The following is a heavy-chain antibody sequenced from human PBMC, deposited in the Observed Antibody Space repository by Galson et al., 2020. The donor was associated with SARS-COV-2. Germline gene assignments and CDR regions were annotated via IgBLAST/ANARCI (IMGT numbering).Heavy chain of an antibody. D-gene: IGHD6-19*01. CDR1: GGSISSSSHY. V-gene: IGHV4-39*02. J-gene: IGHJ4*02. CDR2: IYYTGST. Sequence: SETLSLTCTVSGGSISSSSHYWGWIRQPTGKGLEWIGSIYYTGSTYYNPSPKSRVTISVDTSKKQISLRLRSVTAADTSVYYCAREGSKIAVAGTSFDYWGQGTLVTVSS. CDR3: AREGSKIAVAGTSFDY.